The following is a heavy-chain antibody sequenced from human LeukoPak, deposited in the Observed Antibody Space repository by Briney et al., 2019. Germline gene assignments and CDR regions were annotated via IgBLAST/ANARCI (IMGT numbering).Heavy chain of an antibody. V-gene: IGHV1-46*01. Sequence: ASVKVSCKASGYTFTSYYMHWVRQAPGQGLEWMGIINPSGGSTSYAQKFQGRVTITADESTSTAYMELSSLRSEDTAVYYCARGLRKTGGYSYGPTIGDSFDIWGQGTMVTVSS. D-gene: IGHD5-18*01. CDR2: INPSGGST. CDR1: GYTFTSYY. CDR3: ARGLRKTGGYSYGPTIGDSFDI. J-gene: IGHJ3*02.